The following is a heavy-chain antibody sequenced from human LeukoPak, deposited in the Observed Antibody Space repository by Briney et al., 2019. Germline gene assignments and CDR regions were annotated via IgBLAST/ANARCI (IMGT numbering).Heavy chain of an antibody. D-gene: IGHD3-10*01. J-gene: IGHJ6*03. CDR2: ISTSGRDK. CDR1: GFALESHA. V-gene: IGHV3-23*01. Sequence: GASLRLSCAGSGFALESHAMTWVRQAPGKGLEWVSAISTSGRDKYYADSVKGRFTISKDNSKNTVYLQMNSLRAEDTAVYYCARKGLWFGELVYYYHYMDVWGKGTTVTVSS. CDR3: ARKGLWFGELVYYYHYMDV.